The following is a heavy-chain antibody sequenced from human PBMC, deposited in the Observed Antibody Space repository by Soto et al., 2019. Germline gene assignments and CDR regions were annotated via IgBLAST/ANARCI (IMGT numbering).Heavy chain of an antibody. V-gene: IGHV3-49*04. CDR2: IRSKAYGGTT. CDR1: GFTFGDYA. Sequence: GGSLRLSCTASGFTFGDYAMSWVRQAPGKGLEWVGFIRSKAYGGTTEYAASVKGRFTISRDDSKSVAYLQMNSLKTEDTAMYYCANSWTTLTTGFDFWGQGALVTVSS. J-gene: IGHJ4*02. CDR3: ANSWTTLTTGFDF. D-gene: IGHD4-17*01.